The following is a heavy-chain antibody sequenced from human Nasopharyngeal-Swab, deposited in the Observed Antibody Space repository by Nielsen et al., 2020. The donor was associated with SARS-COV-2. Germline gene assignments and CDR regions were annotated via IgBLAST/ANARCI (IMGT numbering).Heavy chain of an antibody. D-gene: IGHD6-6*01. CDR3: ARGGGSLAARPFDY. J-gene: IGHJ4*02. Sequence: GGSLRLSCAASGLTFSSYSMVWVRQAPGKGLEWVSGFSSNGARTYYADSVKGRFTISRDNSQNMLYLQMYSLRADDTAVYDCARGGGSLAARPFDYWGRGTLVTVSS. CDR1: GLTFSSYS. CDR2: FSSNGART. V-gene: IGHV3-23*01.